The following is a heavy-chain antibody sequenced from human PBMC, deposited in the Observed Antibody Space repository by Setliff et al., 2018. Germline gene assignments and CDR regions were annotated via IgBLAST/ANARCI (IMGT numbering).Heavy chain of an antibody. CDR3: ASCRYQVPYDY. J-gene: IGHJ4*02. D-gene: IGHD2-2*01. CDR2: VYDSGTT. Sequence: PSETLSLPCTVPGGSISSISYYWGWIRQPPGKGLEWIGTVYDSGTTYYNPSLKSRVTIFVDTSKNQFSLNLNSVTAADTGVYYCASCRYQVPYDYWGQGILVTVSS. CDR1: GGSISSISYY. V-gene: IGHV4-39*01.